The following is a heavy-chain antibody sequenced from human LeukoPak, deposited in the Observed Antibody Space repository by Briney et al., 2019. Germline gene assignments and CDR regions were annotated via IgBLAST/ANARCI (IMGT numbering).Heavy chain of an antibody. D-gene: IGHD6-13*01. CDR1: LGTFSRYA. J-gene: IGHJ5*02. V-gene: IGHV1-69*05. CDR3: AREVWHSSSWYRGTNWFDP. CDR2: IIPIFGTA. Sequence: GASVTVSCKASLGTFSRYAISWVRQAPGQGLEWMGGIIPIFGTANYGQKFQGRVTITTDESTSTAYMELSSLRSEDTAVYYCAREVWHSSSWYRGTNWFDPWGQGTLVTVSS.